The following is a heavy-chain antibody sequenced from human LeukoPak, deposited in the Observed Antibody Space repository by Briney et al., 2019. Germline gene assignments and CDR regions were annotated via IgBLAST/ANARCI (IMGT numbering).Heavy chain of an antibody. Sequence: GGSLRLSCAASGFTFSSYGMHWVRQAPGKGLEWVAVIRYDGSNKYYADSVKGRFTISRDNSKNTLYLQMNSLRAEDTAVYYCAKVFHDFWSATPQHAFDIWGQGTMVTVSS. CDR1: GFTFSSYG. J-gene: IGHJ3*02. D-gene: IGHD3-3*01. CDR2: IRYDGSNK. V-gene: IGHV3-30*02. CDR3: AKVFHDFWSATPQHAFDI.